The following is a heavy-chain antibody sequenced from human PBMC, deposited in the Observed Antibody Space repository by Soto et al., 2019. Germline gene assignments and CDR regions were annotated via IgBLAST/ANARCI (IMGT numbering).Heavy chain of an antibody. J-gene: IGHJ4*02. Sequence: GGSLRLSCAASGFPFSTSWMDWVRQAPGKGLEWVANINPDGSQTYYVDSVKGRFTVSRDNAESSVYLQLHSLRVEDTAVYYCSWSLNSCGQGTLVTVSS. CDR3: SWSLNS. V-gene: IGHV3-7*01. D-gene: IGHD1-26*01. CDR1: GFPFSTSW. CDR2: INPDGSQT.